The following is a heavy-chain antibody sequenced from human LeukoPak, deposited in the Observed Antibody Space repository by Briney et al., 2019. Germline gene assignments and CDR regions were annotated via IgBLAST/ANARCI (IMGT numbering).Heavy chain of an antibody. CDR3: ARDHI. V-gene: IGHV1-18*01. Sequence: ASVKVSCKASGGTFSSSAITLVRQAPGQGLEWMGWISTYTGNAKYTQKLQGRVTMTTDTSTNTAYMELRSLRSDDTAVYYCARDHIWGQGTPVTVSS. CDR2: ISTYTGNA. D-gene: IGHD2-21*01. CDR1: GGTFSSSA. J-gene: IGHJ4*02.